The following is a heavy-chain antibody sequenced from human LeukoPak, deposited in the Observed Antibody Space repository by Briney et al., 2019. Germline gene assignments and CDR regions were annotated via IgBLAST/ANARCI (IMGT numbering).Heavy chain of an antibody. CDR2: ISHGDDST. J-gene: IGHJ4*02. Sequence: GGSLRLSCAASESTMGDHAISWVRQAAGKGLEWVSAISHGDDSTYYADSVKGRFTVFRDKFIDTLYLHMSSLRVEDTALYFCVRDGAQPGYYFDFWGQGPLVTVSS. D-gene: IGHD1-26*01. CDR3: VRDGAQPGYYFDF. CDR1: ESTMGDHA. V-gene: IGHV3-23*01.